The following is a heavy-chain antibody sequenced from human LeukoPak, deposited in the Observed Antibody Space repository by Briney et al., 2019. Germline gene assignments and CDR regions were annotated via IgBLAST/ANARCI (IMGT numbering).Heavy chain of an antibody. J-gene: IGHJ3*02. V-gene: IGHV4-59*01. CDR3: ARTTYYYDSSGYYFSAFDI. CDR1: GGSISSYY. D-gene: IGHD3-22*01. CDR2: IYYIGST. Sequence: SETLSLTCTVSGGSISSYYWSWIRQPPGKGLEWIGYIYYIGSTNYNPSLKSRVTISVDTSKNQFSLKLSSVTAADTAVYYCARTTYYYDSSGYYFSAFDIWGQGTMVTVSS.